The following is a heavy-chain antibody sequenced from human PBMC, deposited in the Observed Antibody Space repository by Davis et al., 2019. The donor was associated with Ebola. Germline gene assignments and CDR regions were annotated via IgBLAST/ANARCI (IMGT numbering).Heavy chain of an antibody. J-gene: IGHJ4*02. CDR1: GFTFSNYA. CDR3: ANHYGDYELLYGYYFDY. V-gene: IGHV3-23*01. CDR2: ISGSGVGT. Sequence: GESLKISCAASGFTFSNYAMNWVRQAPGKGLEWVSTISGSGVGTFYADSVKGRFTISRDNSKNTLYLQMNSLTAEDTALYYCANHYGDYELLYGYYFDYWGQGTLVTVSS. D-gene: IGHD4-17*01.